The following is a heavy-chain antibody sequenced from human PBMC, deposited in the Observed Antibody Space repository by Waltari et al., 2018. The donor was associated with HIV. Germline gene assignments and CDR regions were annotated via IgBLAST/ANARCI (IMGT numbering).Heavy chain of an antibody. CDR2: ISGSGANI. Sequence: LDWVSSISGSGANIYYADSVGGRFTISRDNSKNTLYLQMNSLRVEDTAVYYCAKDGGGWYTSGWYYFDYWGQGILVTVSS. J-gene: IGHJ4*02. CDR3: AKDGGGWYTSGWYYFDY. V-gene: IGHV3-23*01. D-gene: IGHD6-19*01.